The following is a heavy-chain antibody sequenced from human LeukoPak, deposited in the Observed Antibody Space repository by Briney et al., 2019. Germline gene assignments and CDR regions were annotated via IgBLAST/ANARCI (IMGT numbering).Heavy chain of an antibody. CDR1: GGSISSGSYY. CDR2: IYTSGST. Sequence: SETLSLTCTVSGGSISSGSYYWSWIRQPAGKGLEWIGRIYTSGSTNYNPSLKSRVTISLDTSENHFSLKLSSVTAADTAVYYCARVTTGGYYNYWDQGTLVTVSS. D-gene: IGHD3-22*01. V-gene: IGHV4-61*02. CDR3: ARVTTGGYYNY. J-gene: IGHJ4*02.